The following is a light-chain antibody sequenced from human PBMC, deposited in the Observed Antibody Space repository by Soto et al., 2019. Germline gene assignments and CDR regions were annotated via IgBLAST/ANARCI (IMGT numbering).Light chain of an antibody. V-gene: IGKV3-11*01. CDR3: QQRSDWYLT. Sequence: EVVVTQSPATLYLSPGERVTLSCRASQSFSNYFAWYQQKPGQAPRRLIYDASTRAAGIPARFSGSGSGPDLPLPITSRKRDDFVVYYCQQRSDWYLTFGAGTKVEIK. CDR1: QSFSNY. J-gene: IGKJ4*01. CDR2: DAS.